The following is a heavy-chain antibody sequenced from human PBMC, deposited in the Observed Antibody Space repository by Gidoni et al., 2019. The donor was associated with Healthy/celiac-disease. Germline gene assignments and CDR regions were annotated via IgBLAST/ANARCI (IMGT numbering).Heavy chain of an antibody. D-gene: IGHD5-18*01. Sequence: EVQLVESGGGLVQPGGSLRLSCAASGFPFSSYWMSWFRQAPGKGLEWVDNIKQDGSEKYYVDSGKGRFTISRDNAKNSLYLQMNSLRAEDTAVHYCARDPDTGDAFDIWGQGTMVTVSS. J-gene: IGHJ3*02. V-gene: IGHV3-7*03. CDR1: GFPFSSYW. CDR2: IKQDGSEK. CDR3: ARDPDTGDAFDI.